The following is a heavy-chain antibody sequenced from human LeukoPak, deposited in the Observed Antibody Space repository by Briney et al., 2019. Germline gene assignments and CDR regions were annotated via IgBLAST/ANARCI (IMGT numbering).Heavy chain of an antibody. D-gene: IGHD1-26*01. Sequence: GASVKVSCKASGYTFTSYRITWVRHAPGHGLEWMGYLTAYNGNSHYAQKFQGRVTITTDTSTSPVYMDRRRLRSDGTAVYYCAREGGATTLPFDYWGQGTLVTVSS. CDR3: AREGGATTLPFDY. CDR1: GYTFTSYR. V-gene: IGHV1-18*01. J-gene: IGHJ4*02. CDR2: LTAYNGNS.